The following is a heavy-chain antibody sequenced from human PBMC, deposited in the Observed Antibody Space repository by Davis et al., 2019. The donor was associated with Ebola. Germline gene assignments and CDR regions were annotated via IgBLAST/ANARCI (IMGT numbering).Heavy chain of an antibody. V-gene: IGHV1-2*02. CDR3: ARDTNPATSPHLELPNY. J-gene: IGHJ4*02. D-gene: IGHD1-7*01. CDR2: INPNSGGT. Sequence: ASVKVSCKASGYTFTGYYMHWVRQAPGQGLEWMGWINPNSGGTNYAQKFQGRATMTRDTSISTAYMELSRLRSDDTAVYYCARDTNPATSPHLELPNYWGQGTLVTVSS. CDR1: GYTFTGYY.